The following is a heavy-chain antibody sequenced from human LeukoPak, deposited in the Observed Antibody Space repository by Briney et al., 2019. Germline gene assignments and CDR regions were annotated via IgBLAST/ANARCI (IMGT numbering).Heavy chain of an antibody. CDR2: ISSSSSTI. J-gene: IGHJ4*02. D-gene: IGHD3-22*01. CDR3: ARGSDSSGYYYGY. CDR1: GFPVSDYY. Sequence: GGSLRLSCAASGFPVSDYYMSWIRQAPGKGPEWVSYISSSSSTIYYADSVKGRFTISRDNAKNSLYLQMNSLRAEDTAVYYCARGSDSSGYYYGYWGQGTLVTVSS. V-gene: IGHV3-11*04.